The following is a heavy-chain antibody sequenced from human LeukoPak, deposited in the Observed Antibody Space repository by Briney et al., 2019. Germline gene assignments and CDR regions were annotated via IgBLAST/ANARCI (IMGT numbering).Heavy chain of an antibody. V-gene: IGHV3-48*04. CDR1: GFTFSSYS. CDR2: ISSSSSTI. CDR3: ARERPESHFDY. Sequence: GGSLRLSCAASGFTFSSYSMNWVRQAPGKGLEWVSYISSSSSTIYYADSVKGRFTISRDNAKNSLYLQMNSLRAEDTAVYYCARERPESHFDYWGQGTLVTVSS. J-gene: IGHJ4*02.